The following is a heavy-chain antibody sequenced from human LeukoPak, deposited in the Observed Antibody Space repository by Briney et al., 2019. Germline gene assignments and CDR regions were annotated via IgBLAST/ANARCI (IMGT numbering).Heavy chain of an antibody. CDR1: GYSFTSYW. CDR2: IYPGDSDT. Sequence: GESLKISCQGSGYSFTSYWIGWVRQMPGKGLEWMGIIYPGDSDTRYSPSFQGQVTISADKSISTAYLQWSSLKASDTAMYYCARREPEYYCSGGSCSKVGYFDYWGQGTLVTVSS. V-gene: IGHV5-51*01. D-gene: IGHD2-15*01. J-gene: IGHJ4*02. CDR3: ARREPEYYCSGGSCSKVGYFDY.